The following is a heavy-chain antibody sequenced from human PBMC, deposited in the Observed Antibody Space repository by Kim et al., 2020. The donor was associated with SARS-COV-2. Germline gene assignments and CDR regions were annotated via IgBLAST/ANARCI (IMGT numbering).Heavy chain of an antibody. Sequence: NPSLKSRVTISVDTSKNQFSLKLSSVTAADTAVYYCARGLPGSGSYPWGYWGQGTLVTVSS. D-gene: IGHD3-10*01. J-gene: IGHJ4*02. V-gene: IGHV4-34*01. CDR3: ARGLPGSGSYPWGY.